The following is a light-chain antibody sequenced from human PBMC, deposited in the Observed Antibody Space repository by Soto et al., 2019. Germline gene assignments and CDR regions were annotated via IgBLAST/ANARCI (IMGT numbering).Light chain of an antibody. CDR2: WAS. Sequence: DIVMTQSPDSLAVSPGERATINCKSSQSLLYISNNKNYLAWYQQKPGQPPKLLIHWASTRESGVPDRFSGSGSGTDFTLTISSLEAEDVAVYYCQQYYSTPPTFGGGTKVEIK. CDR1: QSLLYISNNKNY. CDR3: QQYYSTPPT. J-gene: IGKJ4*01. V-gene: IGKV4-1*01.